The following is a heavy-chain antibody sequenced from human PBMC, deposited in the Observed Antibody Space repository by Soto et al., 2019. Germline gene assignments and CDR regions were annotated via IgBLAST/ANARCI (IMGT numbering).Heavy chain of an antibody. CDR1: GFTFSSYG. D-gene: IGHD3-10*01. CDR3: AKGGVVRGFGMDV. CDR2: ISYDGSNK. V-gene: IGHV3-30*18. Sequence: PGGSLRLSCAASGFTFSSYGMHWVRQAPGKGLEWVAVISYDGSNKYYADSVKGRFTISRDNSKNTLYLQMNSLRAEDTAVYYCAKGGVVRGFGMDVWGQGTTVTVSS. J-gene: IGHJ6*02.